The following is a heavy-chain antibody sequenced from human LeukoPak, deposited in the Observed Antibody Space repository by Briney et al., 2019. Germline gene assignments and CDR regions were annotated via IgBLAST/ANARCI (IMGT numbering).Heavy chain of an antibody. V-gene: IGHV3-7*01. Sequence: TGESLRLSCAASGFTFSTYSLSWLRQAPGKGLEWVAKINKDGSEKVYVDSVKGRFTISRDNAKGSLYLQLNSLRAEDTAVYYCARGFQRGDSPVWGQGTLVTVSS. J-gene: IGHJ4*02. CDR3: ARGFQRGDSPV. D-gene: IGHD2-21*02. CDR2: INKDGSEK. CDR1: GFTFSTYS.